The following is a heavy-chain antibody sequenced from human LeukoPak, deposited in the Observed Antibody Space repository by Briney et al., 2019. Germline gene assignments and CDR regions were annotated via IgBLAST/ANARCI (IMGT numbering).Heavy chain of an antibody. CDR2: IYYSGNT. Sequence: SETLSLTCTVSGGSISSSAYYWGWIRQPPGKGLEWIGSIYYSGNTYYNPSLKSRVTISVDTSKNQFSLKLSSVTAADTAVYYCARDWSHGLDYWGQGTLVTVSS. CDR1: GGSISSSAYY. V-gene: IGHV4-39*02. J-gene: IGHJ4*02. CDR3: ARDWSHGLDY.